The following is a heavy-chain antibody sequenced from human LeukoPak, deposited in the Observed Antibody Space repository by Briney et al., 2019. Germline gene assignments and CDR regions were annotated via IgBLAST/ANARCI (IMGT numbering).Heavy chain of an antibody. Sequence: GGSLRLSCAASRFTFDDYGMSWVRQAPGKGLEWVSGINWNGGSTGYADSVKGRFTISRDNAKNSLYLQMNSLRAEDTALYYCARDPPGDCGGDCYSSPVFDYWGQGTLVTVSS. CDR2: INWNGGST. CDR3: ARDPPGDCGGDCYSSPVFDY. V-gene: IGHV3-20*04. J-gene: IGHJ4*02. CDR1: RFTFDDYG. D-gene: IGHD2-21*02.